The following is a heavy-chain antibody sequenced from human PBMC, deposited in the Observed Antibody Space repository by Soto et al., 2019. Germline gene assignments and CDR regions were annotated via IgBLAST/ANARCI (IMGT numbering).Heavy chain of an antibody. CDR2: IKQDGSEK. CDR3: AREIQATITIGGMDV. CDR1: GFTFGSYW. V-gene: IGHV3-7*01. Sequence: AGGSLRLSCAASGFTFGSYWMSWVRQAPGKGLEWVANIKQDGSEKYYVDSVKGRFTISRDNAKNSLYLQMNSLRAEDTAVYYCAREIQATITIGGMDVWGQGTTVTVSS. D-gene: IGHD3-3*01. J-gene: IGHJ6*02.